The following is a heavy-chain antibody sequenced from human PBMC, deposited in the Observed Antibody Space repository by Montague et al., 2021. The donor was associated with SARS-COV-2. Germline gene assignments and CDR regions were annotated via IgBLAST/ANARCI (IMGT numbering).Heavy chain of an antibody. CDR3: ARGKSPGIQLWFTYYYGMDV. CDR2: INSDGSST. V-gene: IGHV3-74*01. CDR1: GFTFSSYW. D-gene: IGHD5-18*01. Sequence: SLRLSCAASGFTFSSYWMHWVRQAPGKGLVWVSRINSDGSSTSYADSVKGRFTISRDNAKNTLYLQMNSLRAEDTAVYYCARGKSPGIQLWFTYYYGMDVWGQGTTVTASS. J-gene: IGHJ6*02.